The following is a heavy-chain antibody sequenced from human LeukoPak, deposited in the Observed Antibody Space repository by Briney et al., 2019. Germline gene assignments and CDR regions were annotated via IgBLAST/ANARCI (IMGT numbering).Heavy chain of an antibody. J-gene: IGHJ5*02. CDR3: ARDDYDFWSGTKNNWFDP. Sequence: SQTLSLTGTVSGGSISSGSYSWSGIRQPAGKGREWIGRIYTSGSTNYNTSLKSRATISVDTSKNQFYLKLSSVTAADTAVYYCARDDYDFWSGTKNNWFDPWGQGALVTVSS. CDR2: IYTSGST. CDR1: GGSISSGSYS. V-gene: IGHV4-61*02. D-gene: IGHD3-3*01.